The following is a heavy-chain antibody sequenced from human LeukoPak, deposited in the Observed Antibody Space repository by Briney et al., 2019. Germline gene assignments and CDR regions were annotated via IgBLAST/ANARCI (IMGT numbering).Heavy chain of an antibody. V-gene: IGHV3-7*01. CDR3: ARGFDSRFFND. CDR2: TKQDDSEK. CDR1: GFSFRSYW. Sequence: GGSLRLSCVDSGFSFRSYWMSWVRQAPGKGLEWVANTKQDDSEKYYVDSVKGRFSISRDNAKNSLYLQMNSLRVEDTAVYYCARGFDSRFFNDWGQGTLVTVSS. D-gene: IGHD3-22*01. J-gene: IGHJ4*02.